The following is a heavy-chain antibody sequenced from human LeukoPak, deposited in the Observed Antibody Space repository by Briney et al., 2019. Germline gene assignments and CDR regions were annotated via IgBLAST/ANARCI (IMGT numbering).Heavy chain of an antibody. J-gene: IGHJ3*02. Sequence: ASVKVSCKVSGYTLTELSMHWVRQAPGKGLEWMGGFDPEDGETIYAQKFQGRVTITADESTSTAYMELSSLRSEDTAVYYCASRDIVVVPAARGAFDIWGQGTMVTVSS. CDR3: ASRDIVVVPAARGAFDI. CDR2: FDPEDGET. CDR1: GYTLTELS. V-gene: IGHV1-24*01. D-gene: IGHD2-2*01.